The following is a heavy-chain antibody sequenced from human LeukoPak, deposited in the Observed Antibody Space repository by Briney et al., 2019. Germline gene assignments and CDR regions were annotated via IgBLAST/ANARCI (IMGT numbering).Heavy chain of an antibody. CDR2: IYSGGST. J-gene: IGHJ6*02. CDR1: GFTVSRNY. V-gene: IGHV3-53*04. CDR3: LVKAYYYGMDV. Sequence: GGSLRLSCAASGFTVSRNYMSWVRQAPGKGLEWVSVIYSGGSTYYADSVKGRFTTSRHNSKNTLFFQMNSLRAEDTAVYYCLVKAYYYGMDVWGQGTTVTASS.